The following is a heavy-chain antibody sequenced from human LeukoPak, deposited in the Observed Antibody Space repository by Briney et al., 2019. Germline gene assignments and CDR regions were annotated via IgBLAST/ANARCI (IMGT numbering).Heavy chain of an antibody. CDR3: AKDIFTGIAAAGAIDY. CDR1: GLTFDDYA. V-gene: IGHV3-9*01. CDR2: ISWNSGSI. J-gene: IGHJ4*02. D-gene: IGHD6-13*01. Sequence: GGSLRLSCAASGLTFDDYAMHWVRQAPGKGLEWVSGISWNSGSIGYADSVKGRFTISRDNAKNSLYLQMNSLRAEDTALYYCAKDIFTGIAAAGAIDYWGQGTLVTVSS.